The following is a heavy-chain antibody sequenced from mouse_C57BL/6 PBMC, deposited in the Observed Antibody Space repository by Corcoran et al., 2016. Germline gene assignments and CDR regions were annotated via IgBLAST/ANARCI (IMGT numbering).Heavy chain of an antibody. Sequence: EVPLQQSGPALVQPGASGKISCKASGYTITEYDMNWVKQRHGKSLEWIGDINPNNGGTSYNQKFKGKATFTVDKSSSTAYMELRSLTSVDSAVYYCARGLTGPRFAYWGQGTLVTVSA. J-gene: IGHJ3*01. CDR1: GYTITEYD. V-gene: IGHV1-26*01. CDR3: ARGLTGPRFAY. CDR2: INPNNGGT. D-gene: IGHD4-1*01.